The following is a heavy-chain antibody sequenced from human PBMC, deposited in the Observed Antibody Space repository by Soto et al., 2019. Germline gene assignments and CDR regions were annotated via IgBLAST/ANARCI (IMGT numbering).Heavy chain of an antibody. Sequence: ASVKVSCKASGYTFTSYGISWVRQAPGQGLEWMGWISAYNGNTNYAQKLQGRVTMTTDTSTSTAYMELRSLRSDDTAVYYCARDSREVPAATDAFDIWDQGTMVTVS. CDR3: ARDSREVPAATDAFDI. V-gene: IGHV1-18*01. D-gene: IGHD2-2*01. CDR1: GYTFTSYG. CDR2: ISAYNGNT. J-gene: IGHJ3*02.